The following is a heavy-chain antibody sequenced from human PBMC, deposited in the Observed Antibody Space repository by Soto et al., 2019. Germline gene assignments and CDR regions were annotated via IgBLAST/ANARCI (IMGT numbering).Heavy chain of an antibody. Sequence: QVQLQPWGAGMLKPSETLSLTCAVYGGSFSGYYWSWIRQPPGKGVEWIGEINHSGSSHYNPSLKCRVSISVDTSKNQFSLKLSAVTAADTAVYYCARGRAARLDYGGQGTLVTVSS. V-gene: IGHV4-34*01. CDR2: INHSGSS. CDR3: ARGRAARLDY. J-gene: IGHJ4*02. CDR1: GGSFSGYY. D-gene: IGHD6-6*01.